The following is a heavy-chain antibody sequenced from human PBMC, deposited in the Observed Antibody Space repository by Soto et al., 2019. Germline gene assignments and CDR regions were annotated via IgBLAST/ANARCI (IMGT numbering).Heavy chain of an antibody. CDR3: AREDEYARLCDY. Sequence: QVQLVQSGAEVKKPGASVKVSCKTSGYTFSSYGISWVRQAPGQGLEWMGSTRTYNGNTNYAQKLQGRVTMTTDTSTSTAYMELRSLRTDDTAVYYGAREDEYARLCDYWGQGTLVTVSS. V-gene: IGHV1-18*01. D-gene: IGHD2-2*01. J-gene: IGHJ4*02. CDR2: TRTYNGNT. CDR1: GYTFSSYG.